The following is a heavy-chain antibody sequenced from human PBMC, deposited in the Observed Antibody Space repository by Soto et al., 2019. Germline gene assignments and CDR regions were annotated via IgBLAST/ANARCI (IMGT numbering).Heavy chain of an antibody. J-gene: IGHJ5*02. CDR3: ARHYDSSGYFFSSDWFDP. CDR1: GGSISSSSYY. V-gene: IGHV4-39*01. CDR2: IYYSGST. D-gene: IGHD3-22*01. Sequence: SETLSLTCTVSGGSISSSSYYWGWIRQPPGKGLEWIGSIYYSGSTYYNPSLKSRVTISVDTSKNQFSLKLSSVTAADTAVYYCARHYDSSGYFFSSDWFDPWGQGTLVTVSS.